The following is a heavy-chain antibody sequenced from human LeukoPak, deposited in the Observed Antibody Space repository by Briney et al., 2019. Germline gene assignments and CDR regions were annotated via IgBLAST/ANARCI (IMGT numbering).Heavy chain of an antibody. V-gene: IGHV3-21*01. J-gene: IGHJ4*02. Sequence: GGSLRLSCAASGFTFSSYSMNWVRQAPGKGLEWVSSISSSSSYIYYADSVKGRFTIPRDNAKNSLYLQMNSLRAEDTAVYYCARDPIWSGYFDFDYWGQGTLVTVSS. CDR2: ISSSSSYI. CDR3: ARDPIWSGYFDFDY. D-gene: IGHD3-3*01. CDR1: GFTFSSYS.